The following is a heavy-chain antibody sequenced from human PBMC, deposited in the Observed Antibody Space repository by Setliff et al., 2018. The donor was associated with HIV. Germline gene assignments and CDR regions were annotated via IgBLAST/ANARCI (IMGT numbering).Heavy chain of an antibody. CDR2: IIPIFGTA. J-gene: IGHJ3*02. CDR3: AREPPEVTITTHKLDI. D-gene: IGHD1-1*01. Sequence: EASVKVSCKASGGAFSSYALSWVRQAPGQGLEWMGGIIPIFGTANYAQKFQGRVTITTDESTSTAYMELSSLRSDDTAVYFCAREPPEVTITTHKLDIWGQGTLVTVSS. V-gene: IGHV1-69*05. CDR1: GGAFSSYA.